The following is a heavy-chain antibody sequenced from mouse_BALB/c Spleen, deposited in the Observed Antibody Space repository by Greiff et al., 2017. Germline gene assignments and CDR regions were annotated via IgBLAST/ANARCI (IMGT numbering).Heavy chain of an antibody. J-gene: IGHJ4*01. CDR1: GYTFTSYW. Sequence: VQLKQSGTVLARPGASVKMSCKASGYTFTSYWMHWVKQRPGQGLEWIGAIYPGNSDTSYNQKFKGKAKLTAVTSTSTAYMELSSLTNEDSAVYYCTRDDGYYYAMDYWGQGTAVTVSS. CDR2: IYPGNSDT. V-gene: IGHV1-5*01. CDR3: TRDDGYYYAMDY. D-gene: IGHD2-3*01.